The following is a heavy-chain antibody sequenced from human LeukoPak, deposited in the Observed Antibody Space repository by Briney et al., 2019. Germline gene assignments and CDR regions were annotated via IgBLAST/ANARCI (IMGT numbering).Heavy chain of an antibody. Sequence: PSETLSLTCTVSGGSIGSYYWSWIRQPPGKRLEWIGYIYYSGSTNYNPSLKSRVTISVDTSKNQFSLKLSSVTAADTAVYYCARLLRVGYCSTTTCNWFDPWGQGTLVTVSS. J-gene: IGHJ5*02. CDR2: IYYSGST. CDR1: GGSIGSYY. V-gene: IGHV4-59*12. D-gene: IGHD2-2*03. CDR3: ARLLRVGYCSTTTCNWFDP.